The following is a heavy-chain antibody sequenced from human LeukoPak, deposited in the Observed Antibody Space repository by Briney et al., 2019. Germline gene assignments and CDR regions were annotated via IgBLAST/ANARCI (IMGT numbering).Heavy chain of an antibody. J-gene: IGHJ4*02. V-gene: IGHV3-30-3*01. Sequence: GRSLRLSCAASGFTFSSYALHWVRQAPGKGLEWVAVISYDGSNKCYADSVKGRFTISRDNAKNSLYLQMNSLRAEDTAVYYCARDTVMPPYYFDYWGQGTLVTVSS. CDR3: ARDTVMPPYYFDY. CDR2: ISYDGSNK. D-gene: IGHD4-11*01. CDR1: GFTFSSYA.